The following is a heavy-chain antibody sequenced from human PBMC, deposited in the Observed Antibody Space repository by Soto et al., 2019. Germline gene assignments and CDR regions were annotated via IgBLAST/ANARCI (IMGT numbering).Heavy chain of an antibody. J-gene: IGHJ4*02. Sequence: QVHLVQSGAEVKKPGASVKVSFKGSGYIFTSYGITWVRQAPGQGLEWMGWISDHNGHTNYAQKIQRRVNVTRDTSKGTADMELRNLRSDVTAVYYCARGGYGDYWGQGALVTVSS. D-gene: IGHD1-1*01. CDR3: ARGGYGDY. CDR1: GYIFTSYG. CDR2: ISDHNGHT. V-gene: IGHV1-18*01.